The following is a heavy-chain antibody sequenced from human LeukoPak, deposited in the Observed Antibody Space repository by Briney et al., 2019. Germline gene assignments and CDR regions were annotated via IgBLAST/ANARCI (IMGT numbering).Heavy chain of an antibody. Sequence: GGSLRLSCSASGFTFSTYYMHWVRQAPGQGLEYVSAISSNGGSTYYADSVKGRFTISRVNSKDTLYLQMNTIRGEDTAVYYCVKGGDFEYWGQGTLVIVSS. CDR1: GFTFSTYY. CDR3: VKGGDFEY. D-gene: IGHD5-24*01. J-gene: IGHJ4*02. CDR2: ISSNGGST. V-gene: IGHV3-64D*06.